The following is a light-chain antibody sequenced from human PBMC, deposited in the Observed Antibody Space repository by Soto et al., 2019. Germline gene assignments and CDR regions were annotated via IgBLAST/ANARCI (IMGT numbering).Light chain of an antibody. CDR2: GAS. V-gene: IGKV1-9*01. CDR3: HQLDSYPLT. Sequence: DIQLTQSPSFLSASVGDRVTITCRASQGISSYLAWCQQKPGKAPKLLIYGASTLLSGVPSRFSGSGSGTEFTLTISSLQPEDFATYYCHQLDSYPLTFGGGTKVEIK. J-gene: IGKJ4*01. CDR1: QGISSY.